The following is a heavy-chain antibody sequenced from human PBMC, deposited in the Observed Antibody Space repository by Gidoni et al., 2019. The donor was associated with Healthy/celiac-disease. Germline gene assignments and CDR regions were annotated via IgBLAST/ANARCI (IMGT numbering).Heavy chain of an antibody. CDR3: ARHAFQYDILTGYYSSNPFDY. V-gene: IGHV4-39*01. D-gene: IGHD3-9*01. Sequence: QLQLQESGPGLAKPSETLSLTCTVSGCSIRSSSYYWGWIRQPPGKGLEWIGSIYYSGSTYYNPSLKSRVTISVDTPKNQFSLKLSSVTAADTAVYYCARHAFQYDILTGYYSSNPFDYWGQGTLVTVSS. CDR2: IYYSGST. CDR1: GCSIRSSSYY. J-gene: IGHJ4*02.